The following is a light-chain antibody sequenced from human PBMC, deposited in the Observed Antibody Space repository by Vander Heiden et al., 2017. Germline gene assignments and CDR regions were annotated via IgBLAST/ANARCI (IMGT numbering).Light chain of an antibody. Sequence: AIQLTQSLYSLSASVGDSVTITCRARQGSRNDLGWYQQKPGKAPKLLIYAASSLQSGVPSRFSGSGSGTDFTLTISSLQPEDFATYYCLQDYNYPYTFGQGTKLEIK. CDR2: AAS. V-gene: IGKV1-6*01. CDR1: QGSRND. J-gene: IGKJ2*01. CDR3: LQDYNYPYT.